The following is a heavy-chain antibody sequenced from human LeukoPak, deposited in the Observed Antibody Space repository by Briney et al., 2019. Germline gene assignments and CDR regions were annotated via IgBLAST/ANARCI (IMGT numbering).Heavy chain of an antibody. V-gene: IGHV3-53*01. CDR3: ARRREAREFDY. CDR1: GFTVSSNY. J-gene: IGHJ4*02. Sequence: GGSLRLSGAASGFTVSSNYMSWVRQAPGKGLEWVSVIYSGGSTYYADSVKGRFTISRDNSKNTLYLQMNSLRAEDTAVYYCARRREAREFDYWGQGTLVTVSS. D-gene: IGHD1-26*01. CDR2: IYSGGST.